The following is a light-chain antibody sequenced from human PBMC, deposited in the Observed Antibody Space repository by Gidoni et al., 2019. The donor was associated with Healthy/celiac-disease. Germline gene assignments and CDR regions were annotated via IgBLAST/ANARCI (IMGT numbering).Light chain of an antibody. CDR1: QSISSY. CDR3: QQSYSTPPT. Sequence: DIPMTQSPSSLPASVGDRVTITCRASQSISSYLNWYQQKPGKAPKLLIYAASSLQSGVPSRFSGSGSGTDFTLTISSLQPEDFATYYCQQSYSTPPTFGRGTKVEIK. V-gene: IGKV1-39*01. J-gene: IGKJ4*02. CDR2: AAS.